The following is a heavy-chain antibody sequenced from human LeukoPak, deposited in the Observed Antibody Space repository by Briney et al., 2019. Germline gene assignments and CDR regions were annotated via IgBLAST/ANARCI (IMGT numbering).Heavy chain of an antibody. CDR1: GFTFSSYS. CDR3: AISSGSYYGY. CDR2: ISSSSSTI. Sequence: GGSLRLSCAASGFTFSSYSMNWVRQAPGKGLEWVSYISSSSSTIYYADSVKGRFTISRDNAKNSLYLQMNSLRAEDTAVYYCAISSGSYYGYWGQGTLVTVSS. D-gene: IGHD1-26*01. J-gene: IGHJ4*02. V-gene: IGHV3-48*01.